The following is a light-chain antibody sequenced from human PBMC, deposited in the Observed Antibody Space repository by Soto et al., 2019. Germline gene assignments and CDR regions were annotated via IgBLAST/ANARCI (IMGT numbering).Light chain of an antibody. V-gene: IGKV3-15*01. CDR1: HNVRSS. CDR2: GAS. J-gene: IGKJ1*01. Sequence: EIVMTQSPATLSLAPGERATLSCRASHNVRSSLAWYQQKPGQAPRLLIYGASTRATGIPARFSGSGAGTGFTTITSSLQPEDVVTYYCQKYNSAPRTFGQGTKVDI. CDR3: QKYNSAPRT.